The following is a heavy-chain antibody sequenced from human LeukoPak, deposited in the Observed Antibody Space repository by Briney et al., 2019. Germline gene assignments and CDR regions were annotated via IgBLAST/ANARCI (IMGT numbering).Heavy chain of an antibody. CDR2: MNPKSGYT. J-gene: IGHJ4*02. Sequence: GALVKVSCKASGYTFTTYDINWVRQATGQGLEWMGWMNPKSGYTGSVQKFQGRVTITRDTSISTAYMELSSLRTEDTAVYYCMRVAGSADYWGQGTLVTVSS. V-gene: IGHV1-8*01. CDR1: GYTFTTYD. D-gene: IGHD6-19*01. CDR3: MRVAGSADY.